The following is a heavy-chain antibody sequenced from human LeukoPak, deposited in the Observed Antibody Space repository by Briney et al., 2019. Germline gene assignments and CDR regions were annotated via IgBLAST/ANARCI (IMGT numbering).Heavy chain of an antibody. CDR1: GFTFSAYA. Sequence: PGGSLRLSCSASGFTFSAYAMYWVRQAPGKGLEYVSGISNNGGSSFYADSVKGGFTISRDNSKNTLHLQMSSLRAEDTAVYYCVKITSVTGGDCWGQGTRLTVSS. CDR3: VKITSVTGGDC. CDR2: ISNNGGSS. V-gene: IGHV3-64D*09. D-gene: IGHD1-1*01. J-gene: IGHJ4*02.